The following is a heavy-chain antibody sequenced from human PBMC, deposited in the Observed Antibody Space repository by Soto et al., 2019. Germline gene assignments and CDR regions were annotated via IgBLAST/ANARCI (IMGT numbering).Heavy chain of an antibody. CDR2: ISGSSTYI. CDR1: GFTFSYYS. CDR3: ARGDGTGLYNSGWSPRY. Sequence: EVQLVESGGGLVKPGESLRVSCAASGFTFSYYSRHWVRQAPGKGLEWVSSISGSSTYIYYADRVKGRCTISRDNAKSSLYLRMDSLRAEDTAVYYCARGDGTGLYNSGWSPRYWGQGTLVTVSS. V-gene: IGHV3-21*04. D-gene: IGHD6-19*01. J-gene: IGHJ4*02.